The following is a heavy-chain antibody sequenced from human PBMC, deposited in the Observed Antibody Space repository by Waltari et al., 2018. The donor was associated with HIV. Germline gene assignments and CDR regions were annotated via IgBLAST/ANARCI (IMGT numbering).Heavy chain of an antibody. Sequence: EVQLLESGGGLVQPGGSLRLSCAASGFTFSSYAMRGVRQAPGKGLQWVSIISGSGSTTYSADSVKGRVTISRDNSENTLYLQINSLRAEDTAVYYCAKGAFDMVVVSALDSWGHGTLVTVSS. J-gene: IGHJ5*01. V-gene: IGHV3-23*01. CDR2: ISGSGSTT. CDR1: GFTFSSYA. D-gene: IGHD2-21*01. CDR3: AKGAFDMVVVSALDS.